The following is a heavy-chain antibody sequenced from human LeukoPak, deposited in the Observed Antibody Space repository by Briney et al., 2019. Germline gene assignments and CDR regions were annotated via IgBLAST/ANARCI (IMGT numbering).Heavy chain of an antibody. Sequence: SETLSLTCAVYGGSFSGYYWSWIRQPPGKGLEWIGEINHSGSTNYNPSLKSRVTISVDTSKNQFSLKLSSVTAADTAVYYCARGRQDHYYYYYMDVWGKGTTVTVSS. J-gene: IGHJ6*03. CDR2: INHSGST. CDR3: ARGRQDHYYYYYMDV. CDR1: GGSFSGYY. V-gene: IGHV4-34*01.